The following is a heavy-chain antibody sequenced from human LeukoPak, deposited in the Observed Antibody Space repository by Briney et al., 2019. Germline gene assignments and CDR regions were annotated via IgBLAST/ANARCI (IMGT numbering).Heavy chain of an antibody. D-gene: IGHD1-26*01. V-gene: IGHV4-39*01. CDR3: ARHDATSVPGPDFRL. Sequence: TAETLSLTCTVSGGSISSSSYYWVRIRQPPGKGLDWIGSIYYSGSTYYNPSLKSRVTISVDTSKNQFALNLSSVAAADTAVYYCARHDATSVPGPDFRLWGQGTLVTVSS. CDR2: IYYSGST. J-gene: IGHJ1*01. CDR1: GGSISSSSYY.